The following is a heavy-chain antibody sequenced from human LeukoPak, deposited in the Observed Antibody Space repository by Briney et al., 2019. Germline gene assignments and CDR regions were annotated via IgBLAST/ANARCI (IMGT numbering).Heavy chain of an antibody. J-gene: IGHJ5*02. D-gene: IGHD3-10*01. CDR2: IYGDGTT. CDR1: GFTVRNYC. CDR3: ARGSPVASGRYSIYSS. Sequence: GGSLGLSCAASGFTVRNYCMSWVRQAPGKGLEWVAVIYGDGTTYYADSVKGRFTISSDTLKNTLSLQMDSLRAADTAMYYCARGSPVASGRYSIYSSWGQGTLVTVSP. V-gene: IGHV3-53*01.